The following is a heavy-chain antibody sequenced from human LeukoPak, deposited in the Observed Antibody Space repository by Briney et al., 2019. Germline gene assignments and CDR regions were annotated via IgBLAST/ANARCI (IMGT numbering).Heavy chain of an antibody. CDR3: AKDRWELRGAFDI. D-gene: IGHD1-26*01. CDR1: GFTFSSYA. V-gene: IGHV3-30-3*01. J-gene: IGHJ3*02. CDR2: ISYDGSNK. Sequence: PGGSLRLSCAASGFTFSSYAMHWVRQAPGKGLEWVAVISYDGSNKYYADSVKGRFTISRDNSKNTLYLQMNSLRAEDTAVYYCAKDRWELRGAFDIWGQGTMVTVSS.